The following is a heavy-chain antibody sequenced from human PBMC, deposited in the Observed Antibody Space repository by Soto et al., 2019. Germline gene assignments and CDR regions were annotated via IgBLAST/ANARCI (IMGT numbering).Heavy chain of an antibody. CDR3: AREIGGIAAAGSYDNWFDP. CDR2: IYYSGST. D-gene: IGHD6-13*01. Sequence: PSETLSLTCTVSGGSISSYYWSWIRQPPGKGLEWIGYIYYSGSTNYNPSLKSRVTISVDTSKNQFSLKLSSVTAADTAVYYCAREIGGIAAAGSYDNWFDPWGQGTLVTVSS. V-gene: IGHV4-59*01. CDR1: GGSISSYY. J-gene: IGHJ5*02.